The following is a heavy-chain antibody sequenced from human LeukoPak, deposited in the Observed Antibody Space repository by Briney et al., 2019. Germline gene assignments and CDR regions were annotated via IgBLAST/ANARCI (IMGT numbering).Heavy chain of an antibody. J-gene: IGHJ3*02. CDR3: ARRGTYYYDSSGYYGAFDI. V-gene: IGHV4-59*01. CDR2: IYYRGST. CDR1: GCSISSYY. Sequence: SETLSLTRTVSGCSISSYYWSWIRQPPGKGLEWIGYIYYRGSTNYNPSLKSRVTISVDPSKNQFSLKLSSVTAADTAVYYCARRGTYYYDSSGYYGAFDIWGQGTMVTVSS. D-gene: IGHD3-22*01.